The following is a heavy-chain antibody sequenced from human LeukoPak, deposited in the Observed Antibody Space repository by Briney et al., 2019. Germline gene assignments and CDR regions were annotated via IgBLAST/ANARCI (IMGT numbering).Heavy chain of an antibody. Sequence: PGGSLRLSCAASGFTFSSYWMSWVRQAPGKGLEWVANIKQDGSEKYYVDSVKGRFTISRDNSKSTLFLQVSSLRTEDTAVYYCARGDCSSTICYSPMDVWGKGTTVTVSS. CDR3: ARGDCSSTICYSPMDV. V-gene: IGHV3-7*03. D-gene: IGHD2-2*01. CDR1: GFTFSSYW. CDR2: IKQDGSEK. J-gene: IGHJ6*03.